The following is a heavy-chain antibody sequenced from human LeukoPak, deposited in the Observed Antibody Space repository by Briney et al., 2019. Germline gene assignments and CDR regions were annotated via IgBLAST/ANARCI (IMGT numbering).Heavy chain of an antibody. CDR3: ARGAPLDCSSTSCYYYGMDV. J-gene: IGHJ6*02. D-gene: IGHD2-2*01. CDR1: GGSFSGYY. CDR2: INHSGST. V-gene: IGHV4-34*01. Sequence: SETLSLTCAVYGGSFSGYYWSWIRQPPGKGLEWIGEINHSGSTNYNPSLKSRVTISVDTSKNQFSLKLSSVTAADTAVYYCARGAPLDCSSTSCYYYGMDVWGQGTTVTVSS.